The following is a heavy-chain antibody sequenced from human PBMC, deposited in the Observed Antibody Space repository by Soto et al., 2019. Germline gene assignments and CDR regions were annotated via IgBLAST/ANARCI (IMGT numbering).Heavy chain of an antibody. D-gene: IGHD3-9*01. V-gene: IGHV3-23*01. Sequence: GGSLRLSCAASGFTFSSYVMTWVRQAPGMRLEWVSGLTGSGDIKYYADSVKGRFTISRDNSKNILYLQMNSLRAEDTAIYYCEKAHTFDPPYNWLDPWGQGTLVTVYS. J-gene: IGHJ5*02. CDR1: GFTFSSYV. CDR3: EKAHTFDPPYNWLDP. CDR2: LTGSGDIK.